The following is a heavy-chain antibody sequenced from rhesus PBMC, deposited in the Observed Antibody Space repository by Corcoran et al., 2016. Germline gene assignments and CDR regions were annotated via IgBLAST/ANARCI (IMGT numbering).Heavy chain of an antibody. CDR1: GGSVSSSNW. V-gene: IGHV4-65*01. Sequence: QVQLQESGPGLVKPSETLSLTCAVSGGSVSSSNWWSWIRQPPGKGLEWIGYISGISGSTYYNPSLKSRVTISTDTSKNQFSLKRSSVTAADTAVYYCARSNSWTGTFDYWGQGVLVTVSS. J-gene: IGHJ4*01. D-gene: IGHD3-3*01. CDR2: ISGISGST. CDR3: ARSNSWTGTFDY.